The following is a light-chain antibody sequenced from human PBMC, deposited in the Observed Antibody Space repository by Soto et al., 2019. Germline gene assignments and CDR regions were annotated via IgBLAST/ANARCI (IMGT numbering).Light chain of an antibody. V-gene: IGKV1-9*01. CDR1: QGISSH. CDR2: AAS. Sequence: DIQLTQSPSFLSASVGDRVTITCRASQGISSHLAWYQQKPGKAPKLLIYAASALQSGVPSRFSGSGSGTEFSLTISSLQPEDFATYYCQQLNSYPITFGQGTRLEIK. CDR3: QQLNSYPIT. J-gene: IGKJ5*01.